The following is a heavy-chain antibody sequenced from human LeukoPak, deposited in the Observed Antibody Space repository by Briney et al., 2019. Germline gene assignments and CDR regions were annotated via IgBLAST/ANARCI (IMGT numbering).Heavy chain of an antibody. D-gene: IGHD6-19*01. V-gene: IGHV3-48*02. CDR3: ARVAGRFFAFGKGGDAFDI. CDR2: IISSSTI. J-gene: IGHJ3*02. CDR1: GFTFSSYS. Sequence: GGSLGLSCAASGFTFSSYSMNWVRQAPGKGLEWVSYIISSSTIYYADSVKGRFTISRDNAKNSLYLQMNSLRDEDTAVYYCARVAGRFFAFGKGGDAFDIWGQGTMVTVSS.